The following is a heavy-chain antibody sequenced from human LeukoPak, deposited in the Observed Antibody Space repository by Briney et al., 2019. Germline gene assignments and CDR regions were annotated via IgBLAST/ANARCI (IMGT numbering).Heavy chain of an antibody. J-gene: IGHJ4*02. V-gene: IGHV1-24*01. D-gene: IGHD6-13*01. CDR2: FDPEDGET. CDR1: GYTLTELS. Sequence: ASVKVSCKVSGYTLTELSMHWVRQAPGKGLEWMGGFDPEDGETIYAQKFQGRVTMTEDTSTDTAYMELSSLRSEDTAVYYCATVGSGYSSSDGDYWGQETLVTVSS. CDR3: ATVGSGYSSSDGDY.